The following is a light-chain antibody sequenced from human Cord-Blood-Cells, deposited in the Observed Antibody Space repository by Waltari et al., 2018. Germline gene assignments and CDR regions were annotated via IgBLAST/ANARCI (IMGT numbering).Light chain of an antibody. CDR2: AAS. CDR1: QSISSY. V-gene: IGKV1-39*01. CDR3: QQSYSTPYT. J-gene: IGKJ2*01. Sequence: DIQMTQPPSSLPASVGDRVTITCRASQSISSYLNWYQQKPGKAPKLLIYAASSLQSGVPSRFSGSGSGTDFTLTISSLQPEDFATYYCQQSYSTPYTFGLGTKLEIK.